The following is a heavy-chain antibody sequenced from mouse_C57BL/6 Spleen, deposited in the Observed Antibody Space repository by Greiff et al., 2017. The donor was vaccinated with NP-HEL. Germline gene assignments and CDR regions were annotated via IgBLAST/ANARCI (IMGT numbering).Heavy chain of an antibody. CDR3: ARHLHYYGSSPSYWYFEV. CDR1: GFTFSSYG. J-gene: IGHJ1*03. V-gene: IGHV5-6*01. CDR2: ISSGGSYT. Sequence: DVQLVESGGDLVKPGGSLKLSCAASGFTFSSYGMSWVRQISDMRLEWVATISSGGSYTYYPDSVKGRFTISRDNAKNTLYLQMSSLKSEDTAMYYCARHLHYYGSSPSYWYFEVWGTGTTVTVSS. D-gene: IGHD1-1*01.